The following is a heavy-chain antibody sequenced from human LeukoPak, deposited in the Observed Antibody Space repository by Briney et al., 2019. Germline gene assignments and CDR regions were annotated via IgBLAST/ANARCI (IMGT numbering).Heavy chain of an antibody. CDR3: AKDSRELGMDY. V-gene: IGHV3-30*18. Sequence: PGGSLRLSCAASGFTFSTYGIHWVRQAPGKGLEWVAVISYNGSDKYYVDSVKVRFTISRDNSKNTVYLQMNSLRAEDTAVYYCAKDSRELGMDYWGQGTLVTVSS. D-gene: IGHD7-27*01. CDR1: GFTFSTYG. J-gene: IGHJ4*02. CDR2: ISYNGSDK.